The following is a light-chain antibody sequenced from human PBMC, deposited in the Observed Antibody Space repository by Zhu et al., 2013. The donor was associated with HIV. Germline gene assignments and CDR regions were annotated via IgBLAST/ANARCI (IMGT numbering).Light chain of an antibody. CDR2: EGS. J-gene: IGKJ5*01. CDR1: QNIRNS. Sequence: EIVLTQSPGTLSLSPGERATLSCRASQNIRNSLAWYQQKPGQAPRLLIYEGSRRATGVPARFSGSGSGTDFTLTVSSLESEDFAVYYCQQRASWPPVTFGQGTRLEI. CDR3: QQRASWPPVT. V-gene: IGKV3-11*01.